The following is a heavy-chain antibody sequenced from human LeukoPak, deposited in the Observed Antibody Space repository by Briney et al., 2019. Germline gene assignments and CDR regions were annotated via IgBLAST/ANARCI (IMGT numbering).Heavy chain of an antibody. D-gene: IGHD2-15*01. J-gene: IGHJ4*02. Sequence: PGGSLRLSCAASGFTFSSYAMRWVRQAPGKGLEWVSTLSGSGASTSYADSVKGRFTISRDNSKNTLYLQMNSLRAEDTARYYCAKQKGYCSGGSCYYSDYWGQGTLVTVSS. CDR2: LSGSGAST. V-gene: IGHV3-23*01. CDR1: GFTFSSYA. CDR3: AKQKGYCSGGSCYYSDY.